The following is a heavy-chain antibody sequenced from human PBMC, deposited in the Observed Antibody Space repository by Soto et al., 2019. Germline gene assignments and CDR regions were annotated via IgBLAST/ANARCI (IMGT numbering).Heavy chain of an antibody. Sequence: GGSMRLSCAASGFTFSSYWMHWVRHAPGKGLVWVSHIKTDGTNTAYADSVKGRFTISRDNAKNRLYLQMNSLRAEDTAVYYCARDSTGPMTFDSWGRGTLVTVSS. D-gene: IGHD2-8*02. CDR3: ARDSTGPMTFDS. J-gene: IGHJ4*02. V-gene: IGHV3-74*01. CDR2: IKTDGTNT. CDR1: GFTFSSYW.